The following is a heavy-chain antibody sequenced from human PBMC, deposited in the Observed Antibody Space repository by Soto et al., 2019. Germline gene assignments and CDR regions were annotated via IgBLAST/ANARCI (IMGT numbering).Heavy chain of an antibody. CDR1: SGSISTYY. CDR2: IYYTGST. V-gene: IGHV4-59*01. D-gene: IGHD7-27*01. Sequence: QVQLQESGPGLVKPSETLSLTCTVSSGSISTYYWSWIRQPPGKGLEWIGYIYYTGSTNYNPSLNTRVAISMDTSKNQCSLNLSSVTAADTAVYYCAGAPNWAYFDFGGLGTLVTVSS. CDR3: AGAPNWAYFDF. J-gene: IGHJ4*02.